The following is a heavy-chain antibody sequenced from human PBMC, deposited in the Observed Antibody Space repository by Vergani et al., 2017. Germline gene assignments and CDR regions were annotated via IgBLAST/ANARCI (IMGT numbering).Heavy chain of an antibody. CDR3: ARLAPSNSEVTPTAFDV. CDR2: IRPYTGHT. Sequence: QVQLVQSGAELKKPGASVSVSCKGSSHTFQTYGISWVRQAPGKGLEWMAWIRPYTGHTIYAQKFQDRVTMTAATSTNPAYMELRSLRSDDTAVYFGARLAPSNSEVTPTAFDVWGQGTMVTVSS. D-gene: IGHD1-1*01. J-gene: IGHJ3*01. CDR1: SHTFQTYG. V-gene: IGHV1-18*01.